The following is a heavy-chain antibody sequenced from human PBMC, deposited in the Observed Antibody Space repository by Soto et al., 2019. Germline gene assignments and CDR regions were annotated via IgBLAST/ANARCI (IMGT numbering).Heavy chain of an antibody. CDR3: AIQDGGVVY. Sequence: ASVKVSCKASGYSFTGYSMHWVRQAPGQGLEWMGWIKPQKGAPNQAQKFQGWGTMNRDTSISTAYMELRRLKSDDTAVYYCAIQDGGVVYWGQGTLVTVSS. CDR1: GYSFTGYS. D-gene: IGHD3-16*01. J-gene: IGHJ4*02. CDR2: IKPQKGAP. V-gene: IGHV1-2*04.